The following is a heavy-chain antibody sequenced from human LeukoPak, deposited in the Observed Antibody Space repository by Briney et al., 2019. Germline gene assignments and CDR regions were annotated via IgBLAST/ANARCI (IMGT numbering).Heavy chain of an antibody. V-gene: IGHV1-2*02. CDR1: GYTFTGCY. CDR2: IDPNSDNI. Sequence: ASVKVSCKASGYTFTGCYIHYVRQAPGQGLEWMGWIDPNSDNIRYSETFKDRVTMTRDTSTNTAYMELSWLRSDDTAVYYCARSAYNYGYVYFDHWGQGTLVIVSS. D-gene: IGHD5-18*01. J-gene: IGHJ4*02. CDR3: ARSAYNYGYVYFDH.